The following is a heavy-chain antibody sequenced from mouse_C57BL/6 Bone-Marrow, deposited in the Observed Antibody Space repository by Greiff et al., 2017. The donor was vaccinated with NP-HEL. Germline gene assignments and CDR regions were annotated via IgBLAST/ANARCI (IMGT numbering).Heavy chain of an antibody. CDR2: IDPENGDT. CDR3: TTRTYYYGSRNYAMDY. J-gene: IGHJ4*01. V-gene: IGHV14-4*01. D-gene: IGHD1-1*01. CDR1: GFNIKDDY. Sequence: EVQLQQSGAELVRPGASVKLSCTASGFNIKDDYMHWVKQGPEQGLEWIGWIDPENGDTEYASKFQGKATITADTSSNTAYLQLRSLTSEDTAVYYCTTRTYYYGSRNYAMDYWGQGTSVTVSS.